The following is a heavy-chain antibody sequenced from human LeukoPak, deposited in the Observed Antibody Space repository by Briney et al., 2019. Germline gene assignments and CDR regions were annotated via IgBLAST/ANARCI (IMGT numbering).Heavy chain of an antibody. J-gene: IGHJ6*02. V-gene: IGHV1-69*13. D-gene: IGHD3-10*01. CDR1: GGTFSSYA. Sequence: SVKVSCKASGGTFSSYAISWVRQAPGQGLEWMGGIIPIFGTANYAQKFQGRVTITADESTSTAYMELSSPRFEDTAVYYCARVSGFSAVYGMAVWGQGTTVTVYS. CDR2: IIPIFGTA. CDR3: ARVSGFSAVYGMAV.